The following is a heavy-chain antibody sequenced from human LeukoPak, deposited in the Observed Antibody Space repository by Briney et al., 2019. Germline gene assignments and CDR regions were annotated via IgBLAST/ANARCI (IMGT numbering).Heavy chain of an antibody. CDR1: GFTFCSYG. D-gene: IGHD3-22*01. V-gene: IGHV3-30*18. CDR3: AKWASLGSSGYYTVKQDY. Sequence: PGRSLRLSCAASGFTFCSYGMQWVRQAPGKGLEWVAVISYDGSNKYYADSVKGRFTISRDNSKNTLYLQMNSLRAEDTAVYYCAKWASLGSSGYYTVKQDYWGQGTLVTVSS. J-gene: IGHJ4*02. CDR2: ISYDGSNK.